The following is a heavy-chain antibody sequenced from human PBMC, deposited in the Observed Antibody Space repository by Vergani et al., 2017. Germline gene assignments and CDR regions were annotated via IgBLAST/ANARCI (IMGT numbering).Heavy chain of an antibody. V-gene: IGHV1-69*08. CDR3: ARDQGYSNYVVWFDY. Sequence: QVQLVQSGAEVKKPGSSVKVSCKASGGTFSSYTISWVRQAPGQGLEWMGRIIPILGIANYAQKFQGRVTITADKSTSTAYMELSSLRSEDTAVYYCARDQGYSNYVVWFDYWGQGTLVTVSS. D-gene: IGHD4-11*01. J-gene: IGHJ4*02. CDR1: GGTFSSYT. CDR2: IIPILGIA.